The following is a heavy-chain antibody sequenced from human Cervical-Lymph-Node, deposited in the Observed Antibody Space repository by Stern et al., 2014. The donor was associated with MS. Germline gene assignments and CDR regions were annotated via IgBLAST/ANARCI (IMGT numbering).Heavy chain of an antibody. V-gene: IGHV1-69*11. D-gene: IGHD2-15*01. Sequence: QLVESGAEVKKPGSSVKVSCKSSGDTFSTHAISWVRQAPGQGLERMGRIIPILDTTDYAQKFPGRLTIDADESTNTAYMELSSLTPDDTAVYYCAREKSDCSGGSCFSSLDYWGQGTLVTVS. CDR1: GDTFSTHA. CDR3: AREKSDCSGGSCFSSLDY. J-gene: IGHJ4*02. CDR2: IIPILDTT.